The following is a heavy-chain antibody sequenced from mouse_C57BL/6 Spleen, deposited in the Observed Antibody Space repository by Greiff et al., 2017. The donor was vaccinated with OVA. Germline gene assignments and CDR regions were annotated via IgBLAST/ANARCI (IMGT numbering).Heavy chain of an antibody. D-gene: IGHD1-1*01. J-gene: IGHJ1*03. CDR2: INYDGSST. Sequence: EVMLVESAGGLVQPGSSMKLSCTASGFTFSDYYMAWVRQVPEKGLEWVANINYDGSSTYYLDSLKSRFIISRDNAKNILYLQMSSLKSEDTATYYCARDYYYGSGGYFDVWGTGTTVTVSS. CDR3: ARDYYYGSGGYFDV. CDR1: GFTFSDYY. V-gene: IGHV5-16*01.